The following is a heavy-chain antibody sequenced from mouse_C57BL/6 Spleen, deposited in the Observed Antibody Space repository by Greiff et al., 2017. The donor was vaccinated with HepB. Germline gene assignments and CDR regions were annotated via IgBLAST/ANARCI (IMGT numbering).Heavy chain of an antibody. CDR1: GYSFTGYF. CDR3: ARFVAMDAMDY. CDR2: INPYNGDT. Sequence: VQLKQSGPELVKPGDSVKISCKASGYSFTGYFMNWVMQSHGKSLEWIGRINPYNGDTFYNQKFKGKATLTVDKSSSTAHMELRSLTSEDSAVYYCARFVAMDAMDYWGQGTSVTVSS. V-gene: IGHV1-20*01. J-gene: IGHJ4*01. D-gene: IGHD1-1*01.